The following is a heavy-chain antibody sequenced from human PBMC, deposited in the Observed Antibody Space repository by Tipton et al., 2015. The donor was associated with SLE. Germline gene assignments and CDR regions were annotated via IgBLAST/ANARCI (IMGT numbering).Heavy chain of an antibody. V-gene: IGHV5-51*03. CDR1: GYNFTNYW. CDR3: ARPRVIQGLAGFDV. CDR2: IYPDDSDT. D-gene: IGHD2-21*01. Sequence: QSGPEVKKPGESLKISCKGSGYNFTNYWIAWVRQMPGKGLECMGIIYPDDSDTRYSPSFQGQVTISADKSITTAYLQWSSLKASDPAIYFCARPRVIQGLAGFDVWGLGTIVTVSS. J-gene: IGHJ3*01.